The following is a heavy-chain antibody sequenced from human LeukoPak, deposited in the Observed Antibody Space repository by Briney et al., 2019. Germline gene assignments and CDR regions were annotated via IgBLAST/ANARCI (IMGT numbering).Heavy chain of an antibody. V-gene: IGHV4-30-4*01. Sequence: PSETLSLTCTVSGEFITSGDYYWSWIRQPPGKGLEWIGYIYFSGRTYSHPSLKSRVTISVDTSKNQFSLKLNSVTAADTAVYYCARTLYADSSYYHYAMEVWGQGTTVTVSS. CDR1: GEFITSGDYY. CDR3: ARTLYADSSYYHYAMEV. J-gene: IGHJ6*02. D-gene: IGHD4-17*01. CDR2: IYFSGRT.